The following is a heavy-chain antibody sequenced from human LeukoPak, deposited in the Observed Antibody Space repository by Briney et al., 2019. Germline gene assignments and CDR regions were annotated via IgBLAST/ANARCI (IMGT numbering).Heavy chain of an antibody. J-gene: IGHJ5*02. V-gene: IGHV3-9*01. CDR3: AKDSRSGYYENWFDP. CDR1: GFTFDDYA. Sequence: GRSLRLSCAASGFTFDDYAMHWVRHAPGKGLEWVSGISWNSGSIGYADSVKGRFTISRDNAKNSLYLQMNSLRAEDTALYYCAKDSRSGYYENWFDPWGQGTLVTVSS. CDR2: ISWNSGSI. D-gene: IGHD3-22*01.